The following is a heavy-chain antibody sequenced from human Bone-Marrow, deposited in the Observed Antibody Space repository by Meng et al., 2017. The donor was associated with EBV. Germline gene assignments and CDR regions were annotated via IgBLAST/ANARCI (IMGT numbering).Heavy chain of an antibody. Sequence: QVQLQQWGAGLLKPSEXLSLTCAVYGGSFSGYYWSWIRQPPGKGLEWIGEIYHTGSTNYNPSLESRVTISVDTSKNQFSLKLSSVTAADTAVYYCARAAYGDYVLLDYWGQGTLVTVSS. CDR1: GGSFSGYY. CDR3: ARAAYGDYVLLDY. V-gene: IGHV4-34*01. D-gene: IGHD4-17*01. CDR2: IYHTGST. J-gene: IGHJ4*02.